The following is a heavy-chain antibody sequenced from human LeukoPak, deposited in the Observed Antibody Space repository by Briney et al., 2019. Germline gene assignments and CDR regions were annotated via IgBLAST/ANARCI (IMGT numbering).Heavy chain of an antibody. D-gene: IGHD3-16*01. Sequence: GGSLRLSCAASGFTYSSYWMSWVRQAPGKALEWVANIKHDGSEKYYVDSVKGRLTISRDNAKNSLYLQMNSLRAEDTAVYYCAKSSTARGGDDLWGQGTLVTVSS. V-gene: IGHV3-7*01. J-gene: IGHJ5*02. CDR2: IKHDGSEK. CDR1: GFTYSSYW. CDR3: AKSSTARGGDDL.